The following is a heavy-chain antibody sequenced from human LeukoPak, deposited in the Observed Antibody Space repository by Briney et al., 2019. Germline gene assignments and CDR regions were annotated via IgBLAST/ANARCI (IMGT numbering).Heavy chain of an antibody. D-gene: IGHD1-14*01. V-gene: IGHV4-34*01. CDR2: INHSGST. CDR1: GGSFSGYY. J-gene: IGHJ1*01. Sequence: PSETLSLTCAVYGGSFSGYYWSWIRQPPGKGLEWIGEINHSGSTNYNPSLKSRVTISVDTSKNQFSLKLSSVTAADTAVYYCARPQGYDREYFQHWGQGTLVTVSS. CDR3: ARPQGYDREYFQH.